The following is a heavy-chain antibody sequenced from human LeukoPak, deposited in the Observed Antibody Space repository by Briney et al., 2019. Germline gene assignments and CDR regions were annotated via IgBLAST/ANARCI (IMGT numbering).Heavy chain of an antibody. J-gene: IGHJ4*02. Sequence: GGSLRLSCAASGFTVSSNYMSWVHQAPGKGLEWVSVIYSGGSTYYADSVKGRFTISRDNSKNTLYRQMNSLRAEDTAVYYCARDPLDYGDYGYWGQGTLVTVSS. CDR1: GFTVSSNY. D-gene: IGHD4-17*01. CDR2: IYSGGST. CDR3: ARDPLDYGDYGY. V-gene: IGHV3-66*01.